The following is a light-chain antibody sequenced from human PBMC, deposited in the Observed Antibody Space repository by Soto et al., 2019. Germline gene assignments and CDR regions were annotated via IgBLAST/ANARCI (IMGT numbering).Light chain of an antibody. CDR3: QQYKNLPLT. Sequence: DIQMTQSPSSLSASVGDRVTITCQASQDISNYLNWYQHKPGKAPKLLIFDASKLQTGVPSRFSGSVSGTDFTFTISSLQPEDISTYYCQQYKNLPLTFGGGTKVEIK. CDR2: DAS. J-gene: IGKJ4*01. CDR1: QDISNY. V-gene: IGKV1-33*01.